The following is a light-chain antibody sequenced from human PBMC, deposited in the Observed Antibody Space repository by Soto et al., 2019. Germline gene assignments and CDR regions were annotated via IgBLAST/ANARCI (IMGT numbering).Light chain of an antibody. V-gene: IGKV3-11*01. CDR1: QRISSH. Sequence: EIVMTQSPVNLSLSPGERAALSCRASQRISSHLAWYQQKPGQPPRLLIYDASNRATGVPAKFTGSESESDFTLTISGLQSEDFAVYYCQQRNNLPLTFGEGTRLEI. CDR2: DAS. J-gene: IGKJ2*01. CDR3: QQRNNLPLT.